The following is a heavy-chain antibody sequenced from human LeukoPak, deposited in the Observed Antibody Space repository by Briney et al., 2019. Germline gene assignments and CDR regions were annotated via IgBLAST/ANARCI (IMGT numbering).Heavy chain of an antibody. Sequence: PGGSLRLSCAASGFTFSSYSMNWVRQAPGKGLEWVSSISSSSSYIYYADSVKGRFTISRDNAKNSLYLQMNSLRAEDTAVYYCARDSTVGASYYDAFDIWGQGTMVTVSS. D-gene: IGHD1-26*01. CDR2: ISSSSSYI. J-gene: IGHJ3*02. CDR1: GFTFSSYS. CDR3: ARDSTVGASYYDAFDI. V-gene: IGHV3-21*01.